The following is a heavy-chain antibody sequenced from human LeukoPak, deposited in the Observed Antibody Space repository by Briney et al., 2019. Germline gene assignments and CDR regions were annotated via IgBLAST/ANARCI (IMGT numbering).Heavy chain of an antibody. J-gene: IGHJ4*02. CDR3: AKDLSMGYNY. CDR2: ISYDGSNK. Sequence: GGSLRLSCAASGFTFSSYGMHWVRQAPGKGLEWVAVISYDGSNKYHADSVKGRFTIPRDNSKNTLYLQMNSLRAEDTAVYYCAKDLSMGYNYWGQGTLVTVSS. CDR1: GFTFSSYG. D-gene: IGHD5-24*01. V-gene: IGHV3-30*18.